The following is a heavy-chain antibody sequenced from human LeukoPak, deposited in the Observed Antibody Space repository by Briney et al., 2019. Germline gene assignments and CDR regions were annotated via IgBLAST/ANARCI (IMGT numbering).Heavy chain of an antibody. V-gene: IGHV4-59*01. CDR3: ARSVEGYCSGGSCYSYYYYMDV. CDR2: IYYSGST. Sequence: SETLSLTSTVSGGSISSYYWSWIRQPPGKGLEWIGNIYYSGSTNYNPSLKSRVTISVDTSKNQFSLKLSSVTAADTAVYYCARSVEGYCSGGSCYSYYYYMDVWGKGTTVSVSS. CDR1: GGSISSYY. D-gene: IGHD2-15*01. J-gene: IGHJ6*03.